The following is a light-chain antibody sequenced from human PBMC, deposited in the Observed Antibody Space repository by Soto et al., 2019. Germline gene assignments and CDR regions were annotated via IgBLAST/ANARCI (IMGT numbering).Light chain of an antibody. V-gene: IGLV2-14*01. CDR1: RSDIGSYNY. CDR3: SCYTTRSTYV. CDR2: GVS. J-gene: IGLJ1*01. Sequence: QSALTQPASVSGSPGQSITISCSGTRSDIGSYNYVAWYQQFPGKTPKILIYGVSNRPSGVSSRFSGSKSGNTASLTISGLQAEDEAYYYCSCYTTRSTYVFGTGTKVTVL.